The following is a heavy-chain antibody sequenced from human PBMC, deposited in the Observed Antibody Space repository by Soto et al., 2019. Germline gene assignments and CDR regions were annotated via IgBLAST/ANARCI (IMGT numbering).Heavy chain of an antibody. CDR3: ARPVSLTGSYSV. D-gene: IGHD1-26*01. CDR2: IYYSGTT. CDR1: GGSISSSSYY. V-gene: IGHV4-39*01. Sequence: QLQLQESGPGRVKPSETLSLTCTVSGGSISSSSYYWCWLRQPPGKGLEWIGSIYYSGTTYYNPSLKSRVTLSVDTSENQFSLQLSSGTAADPAIHYCARPVSLTGSYSVWGQGTLVTVSA. J-gene: IGHJ4*02.